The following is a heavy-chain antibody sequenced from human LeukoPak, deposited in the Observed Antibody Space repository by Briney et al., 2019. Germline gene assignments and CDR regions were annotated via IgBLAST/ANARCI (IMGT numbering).Heavy chain of an antibody. D-gene: IGHD3-22*01. V-gene: IGHV1-18*01. Sequence: ASVKVSCKASGDTFIRYGITWVRQAPGQGLEWMGWINTGNSNTNYAQKLQGRVTMTTDTSTSTAYMELRSLRSDDTAVYYCARGILYDSSGPDYWGQGTLVTVSS. CDR1: GDTFIRYG. J-gene: IGHJ4*02. CDR3: ARGILYDSSGPDY. CDR2: INTGNSNT.